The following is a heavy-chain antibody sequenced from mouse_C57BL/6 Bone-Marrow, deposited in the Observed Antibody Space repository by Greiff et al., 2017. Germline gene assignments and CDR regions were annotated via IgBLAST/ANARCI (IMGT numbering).Heavy chain of an antibody. CDR1: GFTFSDYG. Sequence: DVKLVESGGGLVKPGGSLKLSCAASGFTFSDYGMHWVRQAPEKGLEWVAYISSGSSTIYYADKVKGRFTNSRDNAKNTLFLQMTSLRSEDTAMYYCAPFTTVVAPFDYWGQGTTRTVSS. CDR3: APFTTVVAPFDY. D-gene: IGHD1-1*01. CDR2: ISSGSSTI. V-gene: IGHV5-17*01. J-gene: IGHJ2*01.